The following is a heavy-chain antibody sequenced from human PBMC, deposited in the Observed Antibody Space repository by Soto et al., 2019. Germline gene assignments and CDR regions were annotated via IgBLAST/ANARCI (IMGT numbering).Heavy chain of an antibody. J-gene: IGHJ4*02. CDR2: IWYDGSNK. V-gene: IGHV3-33*01. CDR1: GFTFSSYG. D-gene: IGHD3-9*01. CDR3: ARDLNYDILTGYYPGVDY. Sequence: QVQLVESGGGVVQPGRSLRLSCAASGFTFSSYGMHWVRQAPGKGLEWVAVIWYDGSNKYYADSVKGRFTISRDNSKNTLYLQMNSLRAEDTAVYYCARDLNYDILTGYYPGVDYWGQGTLVTVSS.